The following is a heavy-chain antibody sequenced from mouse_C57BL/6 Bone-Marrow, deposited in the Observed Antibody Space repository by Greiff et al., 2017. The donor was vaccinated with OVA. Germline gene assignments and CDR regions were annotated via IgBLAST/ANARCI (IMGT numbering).Heavy chain of an antibody. CDR1: GYTFTSYW. D-gene: IGHD1-2*01. Sequence: QVQLQQPGAELVKPGASVKVSCKASGYTFTSYWMHWVKQRPGQGLEWIGRIHPSDSDTNYNQKFKGKATLTVDKSSSTAYMQLSSRTSEDSAVYYCAIKGSLLRPWYFDVWGTGTTVTVSS. V-gene: IGHV1-74*01. J-gene: IGHJ1*03. CDR2: IHPSDSDT. CDR3: AIKGSLLRPWYFDV.